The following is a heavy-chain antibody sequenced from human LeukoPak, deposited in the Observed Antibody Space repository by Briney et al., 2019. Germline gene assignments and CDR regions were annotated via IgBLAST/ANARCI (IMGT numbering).Heavy chain of an antibody. CDR1: GGSISSGDYS. CDR3: ARRSVTYDSSGYYEGAFDY. V-gene: IGHV4-31*03. J-gene: IGHJ4*02. D-gene: IGHD3-22*01. CDR2: IYYSGST. Sequence: TLSLTCTVSGGSISSGDYSWSWIRQHPGKGLEWIAYIYYSGSTYYNPSLKSRVSISVDTSKNLFSLNLSSVTAADTAVYYCARRSVTYDSSGYYEGAFDYWGQGTLVTVSS.